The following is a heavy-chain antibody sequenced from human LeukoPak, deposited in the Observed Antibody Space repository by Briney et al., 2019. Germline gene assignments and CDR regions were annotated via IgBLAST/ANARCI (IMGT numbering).Heavy chain of an antibody. CDR3: ARGWDFDY. J-gene: IGHJ4*02. CDR1: GFTVNSKY. V-gene: IGHV3-66*01. CDR2: INGGVST. D-gene: IGHD1-26*01. Sequence: PGGSLRLSCAASGFTVNSKYMNLVRQAPGKGLEWVSVINGGVSTSYADSVRGRFTISTDSSKNTLYLQMNSLRAEDTAVYYCARGWDFDYWGQGSLVTVSS.